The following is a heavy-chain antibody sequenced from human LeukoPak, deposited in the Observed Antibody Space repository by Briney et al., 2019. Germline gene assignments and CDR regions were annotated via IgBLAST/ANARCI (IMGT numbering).Heavy chain of an antibody. D-gene: IGHD1-26*01. V-gene: IGHV3-30*03. Sequence: PGRSLRLSCAASGFTFSSYGMHWVRQAPGKGLEWVAVISYDGSNKYYADSVKGRFTISRDNSKNTLYLQMNSLSAEDTAVYYCARTSTSGSYYPDYWGQGTLVTVSS. CDR1: GFTFSSYG. J-gene: IGHJ4*02. CDR2: ISYDGSNK. CDR3: ARTSTSGSYYPDY.